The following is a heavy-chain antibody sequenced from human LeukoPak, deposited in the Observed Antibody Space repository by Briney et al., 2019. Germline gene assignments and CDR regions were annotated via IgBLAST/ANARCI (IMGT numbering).Heavy chain of an antibody. Sequence: GGSLRLSCAASGFSFSDAWMSWVRQAPGKGLEWVGRIKSKTDGGTTDYAAPVKGRFTISRDDSNNTLYLQMNNLKTEDTAVYYCARILYDGSGYFYDFWGQGTLVTVSS. CDR2: IKSKTDGGTT. V-gene: IGHV3-15*01. CDR3: ARILYDGSGYFYDF. D-gene: IGHD3-22*01. J-gene: IGHJ4*02. CDR1: GFSFSDAW.